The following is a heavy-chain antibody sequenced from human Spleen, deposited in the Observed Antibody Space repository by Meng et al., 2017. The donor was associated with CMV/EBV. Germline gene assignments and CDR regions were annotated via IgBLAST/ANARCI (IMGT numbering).Heavy chain of an antibody. CDR2: ISYDESNT. D-gene: IGHD2-2*01. CDR3: ARDRRSSHRDKHYYGMDA. J-gene: IGHJ6*02. Sequence: GESLKISCVASRFSSYAMHWVRQAPGKGLEWVAVISYDESNTYYADSVKGRFTISRDNSKNTMYLQMNSLKVEDTAVYYCARDRRSSHRDKHYYGMDAWGQGTTVTVSS. CDR1: RFSSYA. V-gene: IGHV3-30*04.